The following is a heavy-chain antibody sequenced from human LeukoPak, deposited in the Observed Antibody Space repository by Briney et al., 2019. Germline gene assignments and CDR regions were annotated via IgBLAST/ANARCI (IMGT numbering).Heavy chain of an antibody. CDR3: ARGRSYSLDY. J-gene: IGHJ4*02. CDR1: GYTFTSYG. Sequence: ASVKVSCKASGYTFTSYGISWVRQAPGQGLEWMGWMDPNSGNTGYAQKFQGRVTITRNTSISTAYMELSSLRSEDTAVYYCARGRSYSLDYWGQGTLVTVSS. D-gene: IGHD1-26*01. CDR2: MDPNSGNT. V-gene: IGHV1-8*03.